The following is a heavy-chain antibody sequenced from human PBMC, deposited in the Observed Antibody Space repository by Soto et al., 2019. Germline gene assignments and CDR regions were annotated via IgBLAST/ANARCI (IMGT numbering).Heavy chain of an antibody. CDR1: GYTFTSYY. V-gene: IGHV1-18*04. CDR2: ISAYNGNT. D-gene: IGHD6-13*01. CDR3: ARVGAAAGRGAFDI. Sequence: ASVKVSCKASGYTFTSYYTHWVRQAPGQGLEWMGWISAYNGNTNYAQKLQGRVTMTTDTSTSTAYMELRSLRSDDTAVYYCARVGAAAGRGAFDIWGQGTMVTVSS. J-gene: IGHJ3*02.